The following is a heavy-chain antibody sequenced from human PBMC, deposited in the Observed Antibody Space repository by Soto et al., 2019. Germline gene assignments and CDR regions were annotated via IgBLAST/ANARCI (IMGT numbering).Heavy chain of an antibody. CDR3: ARENLSSGRGGYFGY. J-gene: IGHJ4*02. D-gene: IGHD3-22*01. CDR2: ISSSSSYI. Sequence: PGGSLRLSCAASGFTFSSYSMNWVRQAPGKGLEWVSSISSSSSYIYYADSVKGRFTISRDNAKNSLYLQMNSLRAEDTAVYYCARENLSSGRGGYFGYWGQGTLVTVSS. V-gene: IGHV3-21*01. CDR1: GFTFSSYS.